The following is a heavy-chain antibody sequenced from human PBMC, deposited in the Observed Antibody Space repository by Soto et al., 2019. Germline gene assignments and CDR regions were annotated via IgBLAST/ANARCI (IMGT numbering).Heavy chain of an antibody. CDR1: GFTFSSYA. CDR3: AKESSGYDVY. J-gene: IGHJ4*02. Sequence: GGSLRLSCAASGFTFSSYAMSWVRQAPGRGLEWVSTISDSAADTYYADSVKGRFAISRDNSESTLYLHMNSLRAEDTAVYYCAKESSGYDVYWGQGT. CDR2: ISDSAADT. V-gene: IGHV3-23*01. D-gene: IGHD5-12*01.